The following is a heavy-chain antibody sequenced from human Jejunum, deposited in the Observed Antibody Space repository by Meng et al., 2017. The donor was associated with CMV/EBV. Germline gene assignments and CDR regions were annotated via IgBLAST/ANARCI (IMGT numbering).Heavy chain of an antibody. D-gene: IGHD6-19*01. CDR2: IKSKTDGGLT. CDR3: AKGYGWLADS. CDR1: GFTLNDAW. V-gene: IGHV3-15*01. Sequence: EVQLVESGGDLVKPGGSLRLSCAASGFTLNDAWMNWVRQAPGKGLEWVGRIKSKTDGGLTDYAAPVKGRFTISRDDSKNTLYLQMDSLREEDTAVYYCAKGYGWLADSWGQGTLVTVSS. J-gene: IGHJ4*02.